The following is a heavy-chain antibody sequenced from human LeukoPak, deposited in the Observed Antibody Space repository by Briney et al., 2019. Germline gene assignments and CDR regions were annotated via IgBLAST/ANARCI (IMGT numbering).Heavy chain of an antibody. CDR2: FDPEDGET. J-gene: IGHJ6*02. CDR1: GYTLTELS. CDR3: ATEGGTWNSYYAIDV. Sequence: EASVKVSCKGSGYTLTELSMHWVRQAPGKGREGMGVFDPEDGETIYAQKFQGRVTTTDATSTETAYMELSSMTSEDTAVYYCATEGGTWNSYYAIDVWGQGTTVTVSS. V-gene: IGHV1-24*01. D-gene: IGHD1-1*01.